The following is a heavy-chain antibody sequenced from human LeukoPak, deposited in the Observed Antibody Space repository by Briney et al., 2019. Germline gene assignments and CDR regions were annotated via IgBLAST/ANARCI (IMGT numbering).Heavy chain of an antibody. V-gene: IGHV1-3*01. CDR2: INAGNDNT. J-gene: IGHJ4*02. CDR1: GYTFTTYA. Sequence: ASAKVSCKASGYTFTTYAIHWVRQAPGQGLEWMGWINAGNDNTKYSQKFQGRVTITRDTSATTAYMELSSLRSEDTAVYYCARDDYGPLHYWGQGTLVTVSS. D-gene: IGHD4-17*01. CDR3: ARDDYGPLHY.